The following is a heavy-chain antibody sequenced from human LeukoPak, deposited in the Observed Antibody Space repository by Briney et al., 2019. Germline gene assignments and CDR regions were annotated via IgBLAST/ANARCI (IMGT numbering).Heavy chain of an antibody. D-gene: IGHD6-19*01. V-gene: IGHV3-9*01. CDR3: AKDNRRHYTSGPNPDSLH. J-gene: IGHJ4*02. CDR2: ISWNSGSI. CDR1: GFIFNNYA. Sequence: GGSLRLSCAGSGFIFNNYAMHWVRQPPGEGLEWVSGISWNSGSIDYADSVRGRFTISRDNAKNSLYLQMNSLRVEDTAFYYCAKDNRRHYTSGPNPDSLHWGQGALVTVS.